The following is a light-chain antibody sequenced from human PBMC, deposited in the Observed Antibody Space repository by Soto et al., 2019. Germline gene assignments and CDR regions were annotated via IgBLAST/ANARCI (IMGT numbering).Light chain of an antibody. Sequence: QSVLTQPPSASGSPGQSVTISCTGTSSDVGGYNYVSWYQQHPGKAPKLMIYEVSKRPSGVPDRFSGSKSGNTASLTVSWLQADDEADYYCSSFAGGNNFVFGTGTKLTVL. CDR3: SSFAGGNNFV. CDR2: EVS. CDR1: SSDVGGYNY. J-gene: IGLJ1*01. V-gene: IGLV2-8*01.